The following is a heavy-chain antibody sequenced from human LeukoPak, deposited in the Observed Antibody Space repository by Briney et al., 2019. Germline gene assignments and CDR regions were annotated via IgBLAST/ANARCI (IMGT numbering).Heavy chain of an antibody. CDR1: GLTFNNFG. CDR2: ISFDGNSK. J-gene: IGHJ3*02. V-gene: IGHV3-30*03. CDR3: ARGAPDSDAFDI. Sequence: PGRSLRLSCVASGLTFNNFGMHWVRQAPGKGLEWVAIISFDGNSKHYADFVKGRFTISRDNSKNTLYLQMNSLRAEDMAVYYCARGAPDSDAFDIWGQGTMVTVSS.